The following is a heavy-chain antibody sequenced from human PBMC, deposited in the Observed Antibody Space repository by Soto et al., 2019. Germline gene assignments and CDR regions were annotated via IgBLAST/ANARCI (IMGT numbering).Heavy chain of an antibody. J-gene: IGHJ6*02. CDR1: GGSISSGGYY. D-gene: IGHD3-10*01. Sequence: SETLSLTCTVSGGSISSGGYYWSWIRQHPGKGLEWIGYIYYSGSTYYNPSLKSRVTISVDTSKNQFSLKLSSVTAADTAVYYCARDHLLWFAPGFDGMDVWGQGTTVTVSS. CDR3: ARDHLLWFAPGFDGMDV. CDR2: IYYSGST. V-gene: IGHV4-31*03.